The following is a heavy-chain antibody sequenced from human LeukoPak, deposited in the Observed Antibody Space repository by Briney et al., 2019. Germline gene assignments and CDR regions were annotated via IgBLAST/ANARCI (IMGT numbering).Heavy chain of an antibody. CDR3: TRDLMDYDVSTGLHHYYMDV. D-gene: IGHD3-9*01. V-gene: IGHV3-30*03. CDR1: GFTFSTYA. Sequence: GGSLRLSCVGSGFTFSTYAMHWVRQAPGKGLEWVAVVLYDGTNKHYTDSVKGRFTISRDNSKNTLYLQMNSLRAEDTAVYYCTRDLMDYDVSTGLHHYYMDVWGQGTTVTVSS. CDR2: VLYDGTNK. J-gene: IGHJ6*02.